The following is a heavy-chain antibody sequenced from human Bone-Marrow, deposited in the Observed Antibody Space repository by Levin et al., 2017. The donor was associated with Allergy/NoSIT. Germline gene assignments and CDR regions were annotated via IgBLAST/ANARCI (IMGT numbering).Heavy chain of an antibody. Sequence: SETLSLTCAISGDLISFNSVAWSWIRQSPSRGLEWLGRTYYRSKWFPDYAPSVRSRIKIHVDTSKNEVSLQLKSVTPEDTAVYYCARYLKGAGELARFDSWGQGTQVTVSS. CDR2: TYYRSKWFP. V-gene: IGHV6-1*01. J-gene: IGHJ4*02. CDR3: ARYLKGAGELARFDS. D-gene: IGHD3-16*01. CDR1: GDLISFNSVA.